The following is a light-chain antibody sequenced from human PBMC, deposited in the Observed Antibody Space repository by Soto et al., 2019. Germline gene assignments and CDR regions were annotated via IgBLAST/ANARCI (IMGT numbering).Light chain of an antibody. CDR1: QSVSGN. V-gene: IGKV3-15*01. CDR3: QQYNNWFSIT. J-gene: IGKJ5*01. CDR2: GAS. Sequence: IVMTQSPATLSVSPGERATLSCRASQSVSGNLAWYQQKPGQAPRLLIYGASTRANGIPARFSGSGSGTEFTLTISSLLSEDFAVYYCQQYNNWFSITFGQGTRLEIK.